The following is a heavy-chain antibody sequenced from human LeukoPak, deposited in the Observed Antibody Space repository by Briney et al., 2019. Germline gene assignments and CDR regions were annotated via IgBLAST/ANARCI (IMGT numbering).Heavy chain of an antibody. Sequence: GRSLRLSCGASGFTFSSYGMHWVRQAPGKGLEWVALISFDGSNQYYADSVKGQFTISRDNSKNTLYLQMNSLRAEDTAVYYCAKPPEVGATVGYFDYWGQGTLVTVSS. J-gene: IGHJ4*02. V-gene: IGHV3-30*18. CDR1: GFTFSSYG. CDR2: ISFDGSNQ. CDR3: AKPPEVGATVGYFDY. D-gene: IGHD1-26*01.